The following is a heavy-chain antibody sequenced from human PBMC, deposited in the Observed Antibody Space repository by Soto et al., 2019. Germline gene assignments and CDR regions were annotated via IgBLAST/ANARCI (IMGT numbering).Heavy chain of an antibody. CDR3: ARSSDYYDSSGYFVFDY. CDR2: IYYGGST. Sequence: KTSETLSLTCTVSGGSISSGGYYWSWIRQHPGKGLEWIGYIYYGGSTYYNPSLKSRVAISVDTSKNQFSLKLSSVTAADAAVYYCARSSDYYDSSGYFVFDYWGQGTLVTVSS. V-gene: IGHV4-31*03. CDR1: GGSISSGGYY. J-gene: IGHJ4*02. D-gene: IGHD3-22*01.